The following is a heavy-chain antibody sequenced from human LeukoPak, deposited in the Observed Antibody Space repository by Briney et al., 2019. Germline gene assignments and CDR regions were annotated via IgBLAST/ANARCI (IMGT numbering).Heavy chain of an antibody. V-gene: IGHV1-2*02. CDR1: GYTFTSYD. J-gene: IGHJ6*02. CDR2: INPNSGGT. D-gene: IGHD6-6*01. Sequence: ASVKVSCKASGYTFTSYDINWVRQAPGQGLEWMGWINPNSGGTNYAQKFQGRVTMTRDTSINTAYMELSRLRSDDTAVYYCARGGYSRSSEYYYGMDVWGQGTTVTVSS. CDR3: ARGGYSRSSEYYYGMDV.